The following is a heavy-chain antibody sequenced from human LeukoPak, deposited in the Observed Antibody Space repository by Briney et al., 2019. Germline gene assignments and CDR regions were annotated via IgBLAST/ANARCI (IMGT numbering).Heavy chain of an antibody. V-gene: IGHV3-30*04. Sequence: GRSLRLSCAASGFTFSSYAMHWVRQDPGKGLEWVAVISYDGSNKYYADSVKGRFTISRDNSKNTLYLQMNSLRAEDTAVYYCARELLGYCSSTSCYYYYYGMDVWGKGTTVTVSS. CDR1: GFTFSSYA. CDR2: ISYDGSNK. J-gene: IGHJ6*04. D-gene: IGHD2-2*01. CDR3: ARELLGYCSSTSCYYYYYGMDV.